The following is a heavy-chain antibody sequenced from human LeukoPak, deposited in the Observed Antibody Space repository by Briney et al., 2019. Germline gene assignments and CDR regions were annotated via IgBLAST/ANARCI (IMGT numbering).Heavy chain of an antibody. CDR1: GDIVSSNSAA. CDR3: ARGFYYTGMDV. V-gene: IGHV6-1*01. CDR2: TYYRSKWYN. D-gene: IGHD3-10*01. J-gene: IGHJ6*02. Sequence: SQTLSLTCAISGDIVSSNSAAWNWIMQSPARGLEWLGRTYYRSKWYNDYAVSAKSRITINPDTSKNQFSLQLNSVTPEDTAVYYCARGFYYTGMDVWGQGTTVTVSS.